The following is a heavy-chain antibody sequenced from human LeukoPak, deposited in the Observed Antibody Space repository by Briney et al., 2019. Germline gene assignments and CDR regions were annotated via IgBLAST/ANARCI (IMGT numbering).Heavy chain of an antibody. Sequence: SETLSLTCAVYDESFSGYYWNCIREPPGKGLEWTGESNHSGSINYNPSLKSRVTISVDTSKNQFTLNVRFVTAADTAIYYCGKTDIYFNPIDYWGPGSLVTVSS. CDR3: GKTDIYFNPIDY. J-gene: IGHJ4*02. D-gene: IGHD3-9*01. CDR1: DESFSGYY. V-gene: IGHV4-34*01. CDR2: SNHSGSI.